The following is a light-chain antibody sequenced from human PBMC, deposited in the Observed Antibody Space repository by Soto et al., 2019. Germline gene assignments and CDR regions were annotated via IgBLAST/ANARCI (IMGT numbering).Light chain of an antibody. CDR3: QSYDRSLSEVV. CDR1: SSNIGAGYD. V-gene: IGLV1-40*01. Sequence: QSVLTQPPSVSGAPGQRVTISCTGSSSNIGAGYDVHWYQQLPGTAPKLLIYGNSNRPSGVPDRFSGSKSGTSASLAITGLQAEDEADYYCQSYDRSLSEVVFGGGTKLTVL. CDR2: GNS. J-gene: IGLJ2*01.